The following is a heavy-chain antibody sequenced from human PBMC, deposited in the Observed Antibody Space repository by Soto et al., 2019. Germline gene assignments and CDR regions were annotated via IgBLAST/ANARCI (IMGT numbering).Heavy chain of an antibody. J-gene: IGHJ4*02. D-gene: IGHD4-17*01. CDR3: ARDAVTFRDY. Sequence: QVQLVQSGGEEKKPGASVKLSCKTSGYTFTTYPMPWVRQAPGQGLEWMGWINADNGDTKYSEKFQGRVTITRDTSASVVYMELTSRRSQDTGFYYCARDAVTFRDYWGQGTLVTVSP. CDR1: GYTFTTYP. V-gene: IGHV1-3*05. CDR2: INADNGDT.